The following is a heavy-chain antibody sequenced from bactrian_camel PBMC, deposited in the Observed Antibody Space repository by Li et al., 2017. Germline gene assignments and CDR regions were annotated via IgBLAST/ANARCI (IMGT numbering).Heavy chain of an antibody. CDR1: GYTLPMN. CDR2: IAGDGKT. V-gene: IGHV3S53*01. J-gene: IGHJ7*01. D-gene: IGHD2*01. Sequence: HVQLVESGGGSVQAGGSLRLSCVASGYTLPMNMGWFRRLPGQEREGVAAIAGDGKTDYADSVKGRATISRDGAKNIIALQINGLKPEDTATYYCAAKVVEGSCSVESAIELWGKGTQVTVSS.